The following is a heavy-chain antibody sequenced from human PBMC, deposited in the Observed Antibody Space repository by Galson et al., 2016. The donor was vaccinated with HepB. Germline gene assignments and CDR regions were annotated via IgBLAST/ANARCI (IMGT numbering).Heavy chain of an antibody. V-gene: IGHV3-23*01. J-gene: IGHJ4*02. CDR1: GFTFSNYA. CDR2: ISGSGGST. CDR3: AKDRGPYDILTYFDY. Sequence: SLRLSCAASGFTFSNYAMSCVRQAPGKGLEWVSSISGSGGSTYFTDSVKGRFTISRDNSKNTLYLQINSLRAEDTAVYYCAKDRGPYDILTYFDYWGQGTLVTVSS. D-gene: IGHD3-9*01.